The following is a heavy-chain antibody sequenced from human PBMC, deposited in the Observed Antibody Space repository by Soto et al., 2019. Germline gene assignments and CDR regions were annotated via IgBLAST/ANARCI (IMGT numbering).Heavy chain of an antibody. V-gene: IGHV3-64*01. CDR3: ARGSYDLRAAFDI. Sequence: EVQLVESGGGLVQPGGSLRLSCAASGFTFSSYAMDWVRQAPGKGLEYLSGISSSGVSTFYANSVKGRFTISRDNSKNTLYLQMGSLRAEDMAVYYWARGSYDLRAAFDIWGQGTMVTVSS. D-gene: IGHD5-12*01. J-gene: IGHJ3*02. CDR2: ISSSGVST. CDR1: GFTFSSYA.